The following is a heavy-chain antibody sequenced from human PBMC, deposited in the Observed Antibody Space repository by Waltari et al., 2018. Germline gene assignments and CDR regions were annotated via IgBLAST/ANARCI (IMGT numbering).Heavy chain of an antibody. CDR3: ASGAVVSDFSMDV. D-gene: IGHD3-22*01. Sequence: EVQLVESGGGLVKPGGSLRLSCAASGFTFSSYSMNWVRQAPGKGLEWVSSISSSSSYIYYADSVKGRFTISRDNAKNSLYLQMNSLRAEDTAVYYCASGAVVSDFSMDVWGKGTTVTVSS. CDR2: ISSSSSYI. J-gene: IGHJ6*03. CDR1: GFTFSSYS. V-gene: IGHV3-21*01.